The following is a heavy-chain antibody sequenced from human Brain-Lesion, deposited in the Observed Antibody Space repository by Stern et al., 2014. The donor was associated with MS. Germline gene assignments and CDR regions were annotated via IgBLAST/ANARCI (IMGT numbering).Heavy chain of an antibody. Sequence: QLVESGPGLVKPSETLSLTCTVSGGSIGSSSYYWGWIRQPPGKGLEWIGNIFYTGSTFYDPSLKSRVTISVDTSNNPFSLGLNSVTAADTAVYYCARGAGVFDSWGQGTLVTVSP. CDR2: IFYTGST. CDR1: GGSIGSSSYY. J-gene: IGHJ4*02. V-gene: IGHV4-39*02. D-gene: IGHD6-19*01. CDR3: ARGAGVFDS.